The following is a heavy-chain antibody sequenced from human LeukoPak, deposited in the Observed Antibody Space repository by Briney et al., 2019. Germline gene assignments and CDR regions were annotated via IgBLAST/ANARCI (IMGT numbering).Heavy chain of an antibody. V-gene: IGHV3-30*02. Sequence: GGSLRLSCAASGFIFNIYDIHWVRQAPGKGLEWVTFIRFDGSNKYYADSVKGRFTVSRDNSKNTLYLQMNSLRAADTAVYYCAKPHPYGGYVGVYFDYWGQGTPVTVSS. CDR2: IRFDGSNK. D-gene: IGHD4-17*01. CDR1: GFIFNIYD. J-gene: IGHJ4*02. CDR3: AKPHPYGGYVGVYFDY.